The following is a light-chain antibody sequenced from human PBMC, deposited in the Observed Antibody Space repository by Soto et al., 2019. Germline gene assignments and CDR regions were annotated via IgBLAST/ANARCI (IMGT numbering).Light chain of an antibody. J-gene: IGLJ2*01. Sequence: QSALTQPPSASGSPGQSVTISCTGTSSDVGAYSYVSWYQQHPGKAPKLMIYEVSKRPSGVPDRFSGSKSGNTASLTVSGLHAEDEADYCCSSYAGSNNFVVFGGGTKLTVL. CDR2: EVS. V-gene: IGLV2-8*01. CDR3: SSYAGSNNFVV. CDR1: SSDVGAYSY.